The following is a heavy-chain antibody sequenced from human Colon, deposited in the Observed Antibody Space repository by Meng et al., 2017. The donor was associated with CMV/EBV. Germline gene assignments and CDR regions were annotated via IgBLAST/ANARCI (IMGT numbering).Heavy chain of an antibody. CDR2: IHCGDSRT. D-gene: IGHD2-2*01. Sequence: GESLKISCKTSGYTFATHWIGWVRQLPGKDLEWMGMIHCGDSRTIYSPLFQGHVTISADKSLNTAYLQWNSLQASDTAMYYCARHYDASWFGYWGQGTLVTVSS. CDR3: ARHYDASWFGY. CDR1: GYTFATHW. V-gene: IGHV5-51*01. J-gene: IGHJ4*02.